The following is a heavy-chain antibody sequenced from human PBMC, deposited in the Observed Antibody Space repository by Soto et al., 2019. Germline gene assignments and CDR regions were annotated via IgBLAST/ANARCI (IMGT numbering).Heavy chain of an antibody. CDR2: IYYSGST. D-gene: IGHD6-13*01. Sequence: QLQLQESGPGLVKPSETLSLTCTVSGGSISSSSYYWGWIRQPPGKGLEWIGSIYYSGSTYYNPSLKIRVTISVDMSRNQCSLKLSSVTDADTAVYYCARQRMVGAAFYNWFDPWGQGTLVTVSS. CDR1: GGSISSSSYY. J-gene: IGHJ5*02. CDR3: ARQRMVGAAFYNWFDP. V-gene: IGHV4-39*01.